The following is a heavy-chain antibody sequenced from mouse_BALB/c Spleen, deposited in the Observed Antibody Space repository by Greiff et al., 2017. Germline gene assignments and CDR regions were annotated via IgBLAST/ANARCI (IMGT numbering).Heavy chain of an antibody. Sequence: VQLQQSGAELVRSGASVKLSCTASGFNIKDYYMHWVKQRPEQGLEWIGWIDPENGDTEYAPKFQGKATMTADTSSNTAYLQLSSLTSEDTAVYYCNSYYGKGLGYWGQGTTLTVAS. D-gene: IGHD2-10*01. J-gene: IGHJ2*01. V-gene: IGHV14-4*02. CDR3: NSYYGKGLGY. CDR1: GFNIKDYY. CDR2: IDPENGDT.